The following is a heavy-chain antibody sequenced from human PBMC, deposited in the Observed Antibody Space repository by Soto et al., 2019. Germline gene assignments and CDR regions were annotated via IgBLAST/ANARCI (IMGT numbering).Heavy chain of an antibody. CDR3: AREKPAAAGGGHWFDP. Sequence: QVQLQESGPGLVKPSQTLSLTCTVSGGSISSGDYYWSWIRQPPGKGLECIGYIYYSGSTYYNPSLKSRVTISVDTSKNQFSLKLSSVTAADTAVYYCAREKPAAAGGGHWFDPWGQGTLVTVSS. V-gene: IGHV4-30-4*01. J-gene: IGHJ5*02. CDR2: IYYSGST. D-gene: IGHD6-13*01. CDR1: GGSISSGDYY.